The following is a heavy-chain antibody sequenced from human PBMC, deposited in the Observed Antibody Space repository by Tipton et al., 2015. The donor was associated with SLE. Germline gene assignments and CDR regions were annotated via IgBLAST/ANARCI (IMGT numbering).Heavy chain of an antibody. D-gene: IGHD6-13*01. V-gene: IGHV3-49*03. Sequence: SLRLSCTASGFTFGDYAMSWFRQAPGKGLEWVGFIRSKAYGGTTEYAASVKGRFTISRDDSKSIAYLQMNSLRAEDTAVYYCARDSGRIAAAGTDYYYGMDVWGQGTTVTVSS. J-gene: IGHJ6*02. CDR1: GFTFGDYA. CDR3: ARDSGRIAAAGTDYYYGMDV. CDR2: IRSKAYGGTT.